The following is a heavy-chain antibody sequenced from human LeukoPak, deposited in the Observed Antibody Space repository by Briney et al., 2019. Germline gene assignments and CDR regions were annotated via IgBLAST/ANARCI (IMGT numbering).Heavy chain of an antibody. D-gene: IGHD2-8*01. CDR1: GFTFSSYA. CDR3: AKEGDCTNGVCYIGVDY. CDR2: ISGSGGST. J-gene: IGHJ4*02. Sequence: GGSLRLSCAASGFTFSSYAMSWVRQAPGKGLEWVSAISGSGGSTYYADSVKGRFTISRDNSKNTLYLQMNSLRVEDTAVYYCAKEGDCTNGVCYIGVDYWGQGTLVTVSS. V-gene: IGHV3-23*01.